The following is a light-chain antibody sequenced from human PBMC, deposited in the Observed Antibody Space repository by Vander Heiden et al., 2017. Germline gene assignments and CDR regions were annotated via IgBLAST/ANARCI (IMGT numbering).Light chain of an antibody. J-gene: IGKJ5*01. CDR3: QQSYSTPIT. Sequence: DIQMTQSPSSLSASVGVRVTITCRASQRITYVLNWYQQKPGKDPKLFIYSASSLQTGVPSRFSGSGSGTDFTLTINSLQPEDLATYLCQQSYSTPITFGQGTQLEIK. V-gene: IGKV1-39*01. CDR1: QRITYV. CDR2: SAS.